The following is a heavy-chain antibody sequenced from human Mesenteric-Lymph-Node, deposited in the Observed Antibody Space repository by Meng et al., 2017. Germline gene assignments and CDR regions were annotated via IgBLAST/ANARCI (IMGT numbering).Heavy chain of an antibody. J-gene: IGHJ4*02. D-gene: IGHD6-19*01. Sequence: VQRVESGGGLVKPGGSLRLSCAASGFTFSSYSMNWVRQAPGKGLEWVSSITNTNYMYYADSVKGRFTISRDNAKNSLFLQMNSLRAEDTAVYYCARARGGWYSDYWGQGDLVTVSS. CDR1: GFTFSSYS. V-gene: IGHV3-21*01. CDR2: ITNTNYM. CDR3: ARARGGWYSDY.